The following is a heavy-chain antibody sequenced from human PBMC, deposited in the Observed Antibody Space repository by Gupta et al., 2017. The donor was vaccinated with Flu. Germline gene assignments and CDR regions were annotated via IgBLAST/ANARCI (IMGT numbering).Heavy chain of an antibody. CDR1: GGSFSGYS. CDR2: LNQGSCT. V-gene: IGHV4-34*01. Sequence: GGSFSGYSWSGIRQHPGKCLAWIGELNQGSCTNYHPSRKSPVTISMDTSKSQFSLNLNSVTAADTAVYYCATPPGTNYYYYYMDVWGKGTTVTVSS. CDR3: ATPPGTNYYYYYMDV. J-gene: IGHJ6*03.